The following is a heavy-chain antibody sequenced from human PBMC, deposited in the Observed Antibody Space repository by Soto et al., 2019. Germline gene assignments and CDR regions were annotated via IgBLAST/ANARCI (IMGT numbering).Heavy chain of an antibody. D-gene: IGHD4-4*01. Sequence: SVKVSCKASGYTFTGYYMHWVRQAPGQGLEWMGIINPSGGSTSYAQKFQGRVTMTRDTSTSTVYMELSSLRSEDTAVYYCARDRSFNYSNYGDYYYYYMDVWGKGTTVTVSS. V-gene: IGHV1-46*03. CDR1: GYTFTGYY. CDR2: INPSGGST. J-gene: IGHJ6*03. CDR3: ARDRSFNYSNYGDYYYYYMDV.